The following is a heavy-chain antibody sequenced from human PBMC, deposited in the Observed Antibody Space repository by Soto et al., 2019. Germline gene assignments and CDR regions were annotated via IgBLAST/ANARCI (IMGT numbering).Heavy chain of an antibody. Sequence: GESLKLSCKGSGYSFTSYWISWVRQMPGKGLEWMGRIDPSDSYTNYSPSFQGHVTISADKSISTAYLQWSSLKASDTAMYYCASEDCSSTSCYGLYGMDVWGQGTTVTVSS. J-gene: IGHJ6*02. CDR1: GYSFTSYW. CDR2: IDPSDSYT. D-gene: IGHD2-2*01. V-gene: IGHV5-10-1*01. CDR3: ASEDCSSTSCYGLYGMDV.